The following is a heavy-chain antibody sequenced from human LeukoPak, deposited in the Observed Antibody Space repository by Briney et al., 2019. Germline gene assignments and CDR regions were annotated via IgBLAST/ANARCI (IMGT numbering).Heavy chain of an antibody. CDR2: ISAYNGNT. CDR1: GYTFTSYG. V-gene: IGHV1-18*01. Sequence: ASVKVSCKASGYTFTSYGISGVRQAPGQGLEWMGWISAYNGNTNYAQKLQGRVTMTTDTSTSTAYMELRSLRSDDTAVYYCARDRGSFSSGWYYFDYWGQGTLVTVSS. J-gene: IGHJ4*02. CDR3: ARDRGSFSSGWYYFDY. D-gene: IGHD6-19*01.